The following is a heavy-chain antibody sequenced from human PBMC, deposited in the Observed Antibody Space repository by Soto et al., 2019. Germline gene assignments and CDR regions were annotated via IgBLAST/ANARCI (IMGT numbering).Heavy chain of an antibody. CDR3: ARDFGRGLGIVVVTTLDY. J-gene: IGHJ4*02. CDR1: GFTFSSYA. CDR2: ISYDGSNK. Sequence: QVQLVESGGGVVQPGRSLRLSCAASGFTFSSYAMHWVRQAPGKGLEWVAVISYDGSNKYYADSVKGRFTISRDNSKNTLYLQMNGLRAEDTAVYYCARDFGRGLGIVVVTTLDYWGQGTLVTVSS. D-gene: IGHD3-22*01. V-gene: IGHV3-30-3*01.